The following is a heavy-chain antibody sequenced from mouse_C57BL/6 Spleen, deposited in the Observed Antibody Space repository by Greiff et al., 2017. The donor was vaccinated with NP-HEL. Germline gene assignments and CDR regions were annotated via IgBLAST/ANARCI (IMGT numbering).Heavy chain of an antibody. Sequence: EVQRVESGGGLVQPKGSLKLSCAASGFTFNTYAMHWVRQAPGKGLEWVARIRSKSSNYATYYADSGKDRFTISRDDSQSILYLQMNNLKTEDTAMYYCVSDSNYDGNYAMDYWGQGTSVTVSS. CDR2: IRSKSSNYAT. CDR1: GFTFNTYA. CDR3: VSDSNYDGNYAMDY. D-gene: IGHD2-5*01. V-gene: IGHV10-3*01. J-gene: IGHJ4*01.